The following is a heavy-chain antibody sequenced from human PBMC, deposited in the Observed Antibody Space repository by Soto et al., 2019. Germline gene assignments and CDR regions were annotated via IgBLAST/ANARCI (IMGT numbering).Heavy chain of an antibody. Sequence: SETLSLTCTVSGGSISSYYWSWIRQPPGKGLEWIGYIYYSGSTNYNPSLKSRVTISVDTSKNQFSLKLSSVTAADTAVYYCARGGQWLATNWFDPWGQGTLVTVSS. CDR1: GGSISSYY. CDR3: ARGGQWLATNWFDP. D-gene: IGHD6-19*01. J-gene: IGHJ5*02. CDR2: IYYSGST. V-gene: IGHV4-59*01.